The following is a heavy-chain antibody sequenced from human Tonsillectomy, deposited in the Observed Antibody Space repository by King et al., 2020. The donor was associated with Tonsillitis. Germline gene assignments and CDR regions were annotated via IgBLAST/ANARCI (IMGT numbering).Heavy chain of an antibody. V-gene: IGHV1-69*06. J-gene: IGHJ4*02. D-gene: IGHD5-24*01. Sequence: QLVQSGAEVKKPGSSVRVSCKASGGTFSGYPIAWVRQAPGQGLEWMGGIITMFAASNYAQKFQGRVTITADKSTSTAYMELSSLMSEDTAVYYCARLGDGYSYDYWGQGTLVTVSS. CDR1: GGTFSGYP. CDR2: IITMFAAS. CDR3: ARLGDGYSYDY.